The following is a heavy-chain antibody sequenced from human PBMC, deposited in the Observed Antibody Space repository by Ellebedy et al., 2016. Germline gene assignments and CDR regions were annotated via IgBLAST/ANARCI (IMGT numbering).Heavy chain of an antibody. CDR1: GGSVSSGSYY. J-gene: IGHJ3*02. CDR2: IYYSGST. Sequence: SETLSLTCTVSGGSVSSGSYYWSWIRQPPGKGLEWIGYIYYSGSTNYNPSLKSRVTISVDTSKNHISLKLTSVTAADTAIYYCARWGGGGVGAFDIWGQGTMVTVSS. V-gene: IGHV4-61*03. CDR3: ARWGGGGVGAFDI. D-gene: IGHD3-16*01.